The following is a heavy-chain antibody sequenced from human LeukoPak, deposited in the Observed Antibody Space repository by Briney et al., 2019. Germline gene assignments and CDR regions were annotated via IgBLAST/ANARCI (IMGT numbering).Heavy chain of an antibody. CDR3: ARVKVRYSYGYFDY. CDR1: GFTFSSYG. J-gene: IGHJ4*02. CDR2: IWYDGSNK. D-gene: IGHD5-18*01. Sequence: RGSLRLSCAASGFTFSSYGMHWVRQAPGKGLEWVAVIWYDGSNKYYADSVKGRFTISRDNSKNTLYLQMNSLRAEDTAVYYCARVKVRYSYGYFDYWGQGTLVTVSS. V-gene: IGHV3-33*01.